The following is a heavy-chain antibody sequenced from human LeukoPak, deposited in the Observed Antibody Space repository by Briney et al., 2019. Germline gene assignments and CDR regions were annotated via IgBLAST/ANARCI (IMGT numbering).Heavy chain of an antibody. J-gene: IGHJ4*02. CDR2: ISSSSSYT. V-gene: IGHV3-11*06. CDR1: GFTFSDHY. CDR3: ARDQAKGFGVVIPIYFDY. D-gene: IGHD3-3*01. Sequence: PGGSLRLSCAASGFTFSDHYMDWVRQAPGKGLEWVSYISSSSSYTNYADSVKGRFTISRDNAKNSLYLQMNSLRAEDTAVYYCARDQAKGFGVVIPIYFDYWGQGTLVTVSS.